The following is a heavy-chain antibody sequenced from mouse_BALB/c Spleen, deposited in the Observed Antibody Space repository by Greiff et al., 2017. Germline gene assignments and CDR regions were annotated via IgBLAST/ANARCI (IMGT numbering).Heavy chain of an antibody. V-gene: IGHV1S81*02. D-gene: IGHD2-13*01. CDR1: GYTFTSYY. J-gene: IGHJ3*01. CDR3: TRSTTFAY. Sequence: VKLMESGAELVKPGASVKLSCKASGYTFTSYYMYWVKQRPGQGLEWIGEINPSNGGTNFNEKFKSKATLTVDKSSSTAYMQLSSLTSEDSAVYYCTRSTTFAYWGQGTLVTVSA. CDR2: INPSNGGT.